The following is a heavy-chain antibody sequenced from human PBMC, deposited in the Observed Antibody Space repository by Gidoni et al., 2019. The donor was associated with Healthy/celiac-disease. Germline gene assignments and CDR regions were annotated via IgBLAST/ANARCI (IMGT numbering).Heavy chain of an antibody. CDR2: ISWDGSST. CDR1: GFTFDDYT. J-gene: IGHJ4*02. CDR3: AKDPSSSWYDVGVSFDY. V-gene: IGHV3-43*01. D-gene: IGHD6-13*01. Sequence: EVPLVESGGVVVQPGGSLRLSCAASGFTFDDYTMHWVRQAPGEGLEWVYLISWDGSSTYDAEAVKGRFTISRDNSKNSLYQQMNSLRTEDTDLYYCAKDPSSSWYDVGVSFDYWGQGTLVTVSS.